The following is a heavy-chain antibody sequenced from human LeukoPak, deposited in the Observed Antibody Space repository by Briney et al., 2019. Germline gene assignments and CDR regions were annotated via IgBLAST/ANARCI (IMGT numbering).Heavy chain of an antibody. V-gene: IGHV3-23*01. Sequence: GGSLRLSCQASGFTFSTFPMSWVRQAPGKGLEWVSAISNNGGYTYYADSVQGRFTISRDNSKSTLCLQMNGLRAEDTAVYYCAKQLGYCSDGSCYFPYWGQGTLVTVSS. CDR2: ISNNGGYT. CDR1: GFTFSTFP. CDR3: AKQLGYCSDGSCYFPY. D-gene: IGHD2-15*01. J-gene: IGHJ4*02.